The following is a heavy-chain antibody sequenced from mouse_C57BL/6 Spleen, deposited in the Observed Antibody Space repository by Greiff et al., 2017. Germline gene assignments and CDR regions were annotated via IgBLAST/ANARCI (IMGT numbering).Heavy chain of an antibody. Sequence: QVQLQQSGAELVKPGASVKLSCKASGYTFTSYWMQWVKQRPGQGLEWIGEIDPSDSYTNYNQKFKGKATLTVDTSSSTAYMQLSSLTSEDSAVYYCARGGYYEGYAMDYWGQGTSVTVSS. V-gene: IGHV1-50*01. CDR3: ARGGYYEGYAMDY. D-gene: IGHD1-1*01. CDR1: GYTFTSYW. CDR2: IDPSDSYT. J-gene: IGHJ4*01.